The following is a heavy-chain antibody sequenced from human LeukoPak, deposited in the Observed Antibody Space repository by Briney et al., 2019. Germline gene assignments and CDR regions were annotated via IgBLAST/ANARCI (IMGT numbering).Heavy chain of an antibody. V-gene: IGHV5-51*01. CDR3: ARKGYDSSRLFWFDP. D-gene: IGHD3-22*01. J-gene: IGHJ5*02. CDR1: GYSFTNYW. CDR2: IYPGDSNL. Sequence: GESLKISCKGSGYSFTNYWIAWVRQMPGKGLEWMGIIYPGDSNLRYSPSFQGQVTISADRSINTAYLQWSSLKASDTAMYYCARKGYDSSRLFWFDPWGQGTLVTVSS.